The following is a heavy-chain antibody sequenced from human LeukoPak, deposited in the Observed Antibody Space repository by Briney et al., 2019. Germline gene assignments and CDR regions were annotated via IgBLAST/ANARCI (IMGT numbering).Heavy chain of an antibody. V-gene: IGHV1-18*01. CDR1: GYIFTSYG. CDR3: ARDIGYSSSYYFDY. CDR2: ISAYNGNK. D-gene: IGHD6-6*01. J-gene: IGHJ4*02. Sequence: GASVKVSCKASGYIFTSYGISWVRQAPGQGLEWMGWISAYNGNKNYAQKFQGRVTMTTDTSTSTAYMELRSLRSDDTAVYYCARDIGYSSSYYFDYWGQGTLVTVSS.